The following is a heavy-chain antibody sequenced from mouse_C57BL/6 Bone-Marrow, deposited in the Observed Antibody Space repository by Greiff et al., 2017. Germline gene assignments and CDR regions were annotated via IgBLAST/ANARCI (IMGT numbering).Heavy chain of an antibody. V-gene: IGHV10-3*01. CDR3: VRDLGLQRGYFDV. J-gene: IGHJ1*03. D-gene: IGHD1-1*01. CDR1: GFTFNTYA. CDR2: IRSKSSNYAT. Sequence: EVQLVESGGGLVQPKGSLKLSCAASGFTFNTYAMHWVRQAPGKGLEWVARIRSKSSNYATYSADSVQDRFTISRDDSQSMLYLQMNNLKTEDTAMSSCVRDLGLQRGYFDVWGTGTTVTFSS.